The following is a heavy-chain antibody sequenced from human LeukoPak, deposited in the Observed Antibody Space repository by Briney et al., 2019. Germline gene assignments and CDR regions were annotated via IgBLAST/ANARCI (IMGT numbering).Heavy chain of an antibody. CDR3: ATVVTAAYQFDY. J-gene: IGHJ4*02. CDR2: IKSDGSST. Sequence: GGSLRLSCAASGFTFSSYWMHWVRQAPGKGLVWVSRIKSDGSSTSYADSVKGRFTISRDNAKNTLYLQMNSLRAEDTAVYYCATVVTAAYQFDYWGQGTLVTVSS. CDR1: GFTFSSYW. V-gene: IGHV3-74*01. D-gene: IGHD2-21*02.